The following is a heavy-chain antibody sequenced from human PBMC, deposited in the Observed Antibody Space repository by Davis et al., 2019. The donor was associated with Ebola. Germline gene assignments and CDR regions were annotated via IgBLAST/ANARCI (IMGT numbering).Heavy chain of an antibody. D-gene: IGHD5-18*01. J-gene: IGHJ6*04. Sequence: GESLKISCAASGFTFSSYSMNWVRQAPGKGLEWVSYISSSSSTIYYADSVKGRFTISRDNAKNSLYLQMNSLRDEDTAVYYCARSDHGYSYGYYYYGMDVWGKGTTVTVSS. CDR1: GFTFSSYS. CDR3: ARSDHGYSYGYYYYGMDV. V-gene: IGHV3-48*02. CDR2: ISSSSSTI.